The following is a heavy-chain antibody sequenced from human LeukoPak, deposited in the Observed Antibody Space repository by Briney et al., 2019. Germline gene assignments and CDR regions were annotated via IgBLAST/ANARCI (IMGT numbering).Heavy chain of an antibody. CDR2: VSYSGTT. CDR3: ARVNYYYYMDV. CDR1: GDSLNSTTYY. J-gene: IGHJ6*03. Sequence: PSETLSLTCTVSGDSLNSTTYYWVWIRQPPGKGLEWIGSVSYSGTTYHNPSLKSRVTMSVDTRNQFSLRLSSVTAADTAVYYCARVNYYYYMDVWGKGTTVTVSS. V-gene: IGHV4-39*01.